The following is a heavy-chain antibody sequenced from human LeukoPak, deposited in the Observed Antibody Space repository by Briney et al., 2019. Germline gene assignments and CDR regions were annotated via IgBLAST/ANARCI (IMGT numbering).Heavy chain of an antibody. CDR3: ARGYYSDTTGYNPLDH. V-gene: IGHV3-48*03. CDR2: ISSSGSSM. CDR1: GFTFSSYE. J-gene: IGHJ4*02. D-gene: IGHD3-22*01. Sequence: GGSLRLSCAASGFTFSSYEMNWVRQAPGKGLEWISYISSSGSSMSYADSVKGRFTISRDNAKNSMYRQMTSLRAGDAAVYYCARGYYSDTTGYNPLDHWGQGTLVTVSS.